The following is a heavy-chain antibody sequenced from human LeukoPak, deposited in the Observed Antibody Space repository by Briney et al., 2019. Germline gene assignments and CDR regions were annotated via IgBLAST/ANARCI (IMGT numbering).Heavy chain of an antibody. V-gene: IGHV1-69*02. CDR2: IIPILGIA. D-gene: IGHD4-11*01. CDR3: ARGVYYSNPDYYYYMDV. Sequence: SSVKVSCKASGGTFSSYTISWVRQAPGQGLEWMGRIIPILGIANYAQKFQGRVTITADKSTSTAYMELSSLRSEDTAVYYCARGVYYSNPDYYYYMDVWGKGTTVTVSS. J-gene: IGHJ6*03. CDR1: GGTFSSYT.